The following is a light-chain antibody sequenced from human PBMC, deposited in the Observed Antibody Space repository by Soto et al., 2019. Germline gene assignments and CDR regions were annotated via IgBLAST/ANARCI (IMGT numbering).Light chain of an antibody. CDR2: GAS. V-gene: IGKV3-15*01. CDR1: QSVSSN. CDR3: QQYIRWPLT. Sequence: EIVLTHSPRTLSLTPGERATLSCRASQSVSSNLAWYQQKPGQAPSLLIYGASTRATGTPARFSGSGSGTEFTLTVSSLQSEDFAVYYCQQYIRWPLTSAGRTKV. J-gene: IGKJ4*01.